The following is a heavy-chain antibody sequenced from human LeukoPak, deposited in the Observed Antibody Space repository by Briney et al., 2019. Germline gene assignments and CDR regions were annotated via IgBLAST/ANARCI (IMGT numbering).Heavy chain of an antibody. D-gene: IGHD3-10*01. CDR2: ISRSGSVM. CDR3: ARDPVVRGLNNWFDP. V-gene: IGHV3-48*03. Sequence: PGGSLRLSCAASGFTFSSYEMNWVRQAPGKRLEWVSYISRSGSVMNYTDSVKGRFPISRDNAKNSLYLQMNSLRAEDTAVYYCARDPVVRGLNNWFDPWGQGTLVTVSS. J-gene: IGHJ5*02. CDR1: GFTFSSYE.